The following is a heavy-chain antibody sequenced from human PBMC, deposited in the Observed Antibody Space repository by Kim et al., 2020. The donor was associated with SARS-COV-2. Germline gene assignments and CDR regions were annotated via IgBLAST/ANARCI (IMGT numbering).Heavy chain of an antibody. CDR1: GGSFSGYY. Sequence: SETLSLTCAVYGGSFSGYYWSWIRQPPGKGLEWIGEINHSGSTNYNPSLKSRVTISVDTSKNQFSLKLSSVTAADTAVYYCARARVLWFGELLYQRSKYNWFDPWGQGTLVTVSS. J-gene: IGHJ5*02. CDR3: ARARVLWFGELLYQRSKYNWFDP. CDR2: INHSGST. V-gene: IGHV4-34*01. D-gene: IGHD3-10*01.